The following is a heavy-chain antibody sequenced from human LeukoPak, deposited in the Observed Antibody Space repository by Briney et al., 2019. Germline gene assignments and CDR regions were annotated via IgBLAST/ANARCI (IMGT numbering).Heavy chain of an antibody. D-gene: IGHD2-15*01. CDR1: GYTFSGNY. CDR3: TRSSWDCSSGSCYSNMNFGF. V-gene: IGHV1-2*02. J-gene: IGHJ4*02. Sequence: ASVRVSCKAPGYTFSGNYIHWVRRAPGQGLEWRGCINPNKGETKSTQTLRDRVIMTTDTSLTTAYMELINLKSDDTAVYYCTRSSWDCSSGSCYSNMNFGFWGRGTLVTVSS. CDR2: INPNKGET.